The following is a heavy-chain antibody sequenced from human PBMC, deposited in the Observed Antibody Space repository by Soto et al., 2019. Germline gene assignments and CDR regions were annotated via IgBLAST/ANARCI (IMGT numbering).Heavy chain of an antibody. J-gene: IGHJ4*02. D-gene: IGHD5-12*01. CDR1: GFTVSSNY. Sequence: GGSLRLSCAASGFTVSSNYMSWVRQAPGKGLEWVSVIYSGGSTYYADSVQGRFTISRDNSKNTLYLQMNSLRAEDTAVYYCARVLWIDSYFDYWGQGTLVTVSS. CDR2: IYSGGST. CDR3: ARVLWIDSYFDY. V-gene: IGHV3-66*01.